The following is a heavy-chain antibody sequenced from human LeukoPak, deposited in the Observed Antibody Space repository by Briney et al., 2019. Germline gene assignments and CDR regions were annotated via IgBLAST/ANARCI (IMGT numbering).Heavy chain of an antibody. CDR1: GFTFSSYA. V-gene: IGHV3-23*01. J-gene: IGHJ6*02. D-gene: IGHD4-17*01. CDR3: ARTRDYGDYTWDYYYYGMDV. Sequence: GGSLRLSCAASGFTFSSYAMSWVRQAPGKGLEWVSAISGSGGSTYYADSVKGRFTISRDNSKNTLYLQMNSRRAEDTAVYYCARTRDYGDYTWDYYYYGMDVWGQGTTVTVSS. CDR2: ISGSGGST.